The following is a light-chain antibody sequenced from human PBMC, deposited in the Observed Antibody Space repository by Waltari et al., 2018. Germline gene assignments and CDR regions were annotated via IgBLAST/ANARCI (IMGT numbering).Light chain of an antibody. CDR1: QIISNY. V-gene: IGKV1-39*01. CDR2: ATS. J-gene: IGKJ2*03. Sequence: DIQMTPSPSSLSASVGDRVNITCRASQIISNYLNWYQHKSGHAPRLLIYATSTLESGVPPRFTGSRSGREYTLTISGLQPEDFATYFYQQSSTVPNSFGPGTKVEV. CDR3: QQSSTVPNS.